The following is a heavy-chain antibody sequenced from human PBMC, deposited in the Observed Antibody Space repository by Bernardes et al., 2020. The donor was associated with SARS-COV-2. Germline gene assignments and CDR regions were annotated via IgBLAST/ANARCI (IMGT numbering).Heavy chain of an antibody. J-gene: IGHJ6*02. CDR2: IDTAGDT. Sequence: GGSLRLSCAASGFTFCGYDMHWVRQATGRGLEWVSGIDTAGDTNYIDSVKGRFTVSRENPKNSLSLEMHSLKAGDTGVDYCARARAAFGYAMDVWGQGTTVTVPS. D-gene: IGHD3-3*02. CDR3: ARARAAFGYAMDV. V-gene: IGHV3-13*01. CDR1: GFTFCGYD.